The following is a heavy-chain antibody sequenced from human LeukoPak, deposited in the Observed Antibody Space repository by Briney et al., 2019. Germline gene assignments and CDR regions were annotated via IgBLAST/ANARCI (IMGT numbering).Heavy chain of an antibody. Sequence: GGSLRLSCAASGFTFRNYNMNWVRQAPGKGLEWVSSISSSSSYIYYADAVRGRFTISRDNAKNSLYLQMNSLGAEDTAVYYCARLHSSGYCSSTSCHVDYWGQGTLVTVSS. CDR2: ISSSSSYI. D-gene: IGHD2-2*01. CDR3: ARLHSSGYCSSTSCHVDY. V-gene: IGHV3-21*01. CDR1: GFTFRNYN. J-gene: IGHJ4*02.